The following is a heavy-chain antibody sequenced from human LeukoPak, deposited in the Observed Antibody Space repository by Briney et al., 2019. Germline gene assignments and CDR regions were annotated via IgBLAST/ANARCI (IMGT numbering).Heavy chain of an antibody. Sequence: SGPTLVNPTQTLTLTCTFSGFSLSTSGMCVSWIRQPPGKALEWLARIDWDDDKYYSTSLKTRLTISKDTSKNQVVLTMTNMDPVDTATYYCARIRLSGDRYGDAFDIWGQGTMVTVSS. CDR1: GFSLSTSGMC. D-gene: IGHD3-10*01. J-gene: IGHJ3*02. V-gene: IGHV2-70*11. CDR3: ARIRLSGDRYGDAFDI. CDR2: IDWDDDK.